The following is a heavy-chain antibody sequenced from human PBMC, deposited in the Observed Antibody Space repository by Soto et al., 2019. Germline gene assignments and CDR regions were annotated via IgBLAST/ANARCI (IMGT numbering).Heavy chain of an antibody. CDR2: IYYSGST. Sequence: SETLSLTWTVSGGSISSGDYYWSWIRQPPGKGLEWIGYIYYSGSTYYNPSLKSRVTISVDTSKNQFSLKLSSVTAADTAVYYCARGTYDSSGYYPWFDPWGQGTLVTISS. V-gene: IGHV4-30-4*01. D-gene: IGHD3-22*01. J-gene: IGHJ5*02. CDR1: GGSISSGDYY. CDR3: ARGTYDSSGYYPWFDP.